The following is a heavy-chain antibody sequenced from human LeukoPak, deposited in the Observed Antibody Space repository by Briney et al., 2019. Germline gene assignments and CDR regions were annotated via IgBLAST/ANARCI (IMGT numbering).Heavy chain of an antibody. CDR1: RVTFSSYA. CDR3: ATDPYYYYSSGYGPSSFDY. V-gene: IGHV3-23*01. J-gene: IGHJ4*02. CDR2: ISGSGGST. Sequence: PGGSLRLSCAASRVTFSSYAMSWGRQAPGKGLEWVSAISGSGGSTYSADSVKGRFTISRDNSKNTLYLQMNSLRAEATAAYYCATDPYYYYSSGYGPSSFDYWGQGTLVTVSS. D-gene: IGHD3-22*01.